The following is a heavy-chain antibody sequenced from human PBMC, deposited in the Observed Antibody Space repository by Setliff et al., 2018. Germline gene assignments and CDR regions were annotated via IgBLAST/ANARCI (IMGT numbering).Heavy chain of an antibody. J-gene: IGHJ5*01. V-gene: IGHV5-51*01. D-gene: IGHD1-1*01. Sequence: GESLKISCKGSGYSFSTYWIGWVRQMPGKGLEWMGFIYPGDSDTRYSPSFQGQVTISADKSISTAYLQWSSLKAADTAIYYCASRTTGPGGWFDYWGQGALVTVSS. CDR3: ASRTTGPGGWFDY. CDR2: IYPGDSDT. CDR1: GYSFSTYW.